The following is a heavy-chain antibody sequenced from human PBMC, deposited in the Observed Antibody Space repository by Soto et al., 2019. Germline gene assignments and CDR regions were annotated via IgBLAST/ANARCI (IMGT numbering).Heavy chain of an antibody. J-gene: IGHJ4*02. D-gene: IGHD2-2*01. V-gene: IGHV3-23*01. CDR2: ISGSGGST. CDR1: GFTFTTYA. Sequence: EVQVLESGGGLVQPGGSLRLSCVASGFTFTTYAMTWVRQAPGKGLEWVSIISGSGGSTHYADSVKGRFIISRANSKNTLYLQMTGLRAEDTAVYYCAKTGFGRYCSSTSCVHFDYWGQGTLVTVSS. CDR3: AKTGFGRYCSSTSCVHFDY.